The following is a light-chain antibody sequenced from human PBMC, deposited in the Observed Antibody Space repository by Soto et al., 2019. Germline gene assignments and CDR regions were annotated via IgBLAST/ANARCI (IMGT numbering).Light chain of an antibody. CDR2: DAS. J-gene: IGKJ1*01. Sequence: EIVLTQSPDTLSLSPGEGATLSCRASQSVSNNYVVWYQQKPGQAPRLLIHDASSRATGIPDRFSGSGSGTDFTLTISRLELEDFAVYFCQQSATSPLTFGQGTRVDVK. CDR1: QSVSNNY. CDR3: QQSATSPLT. V-gene: IGKV3-20*01.